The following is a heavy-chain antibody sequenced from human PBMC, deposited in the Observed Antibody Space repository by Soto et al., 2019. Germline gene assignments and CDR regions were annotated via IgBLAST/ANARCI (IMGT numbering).Heavy chain of an antibody. V-gene: IGHV3-74*01. J-gene: IGHJ4*02. Sequence: GGSLRLSCAASGFTFSSYWMHWVRQAPGKGLVWVSRINSDGSSTSYADSVKGRFTISRDNAKNTLYLQLNSLRAEDTAVYYCAREYSNSRYFDYWGQGTLVTVSS. CDR1: GFTFSSYW. CDR3: AREYSNSRYFDY. CDR2: INSDGSST. D-gene: IGHD6-6*01.